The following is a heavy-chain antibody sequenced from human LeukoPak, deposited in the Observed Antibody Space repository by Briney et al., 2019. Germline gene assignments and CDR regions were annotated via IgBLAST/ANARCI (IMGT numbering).Heavy chain of an antibody. CDR3: ARGDRPADPQERLYYYYMDV. V-gene: IGHV3-30*02. J-gene: IGHJ6*03. Sequence: GGSLRLSCAASGFTFSSYGMHWVRQAPGKGLEWVAFIRYDGSNKYYADSVKGRFTISRDNSKNTLYLQMNSLRAEDTAVYYCARGDRPADPQERLYYYYMDVWGKGTTVTVSS. CDR2: IRYDGSNK. D-gene: IGHD2-2*01. CDR1: GFTFSSYG.